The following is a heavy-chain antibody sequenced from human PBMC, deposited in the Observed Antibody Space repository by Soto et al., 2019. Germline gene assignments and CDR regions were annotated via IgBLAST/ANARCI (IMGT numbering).Heavy chain of an antibody. CDR2: IYNSGST. V-gene: IGHV3-53*02. CDR1: GFSVSSNY. Sequence: EVQLVETGGGLIQPGGSLRLSCAASGFSVSSNYMSWVRQAPGKGLEWVSLIYNSGSTFYTDSVKGRFTDSRDNSKNTLYLQMNSLRAEDTAVYYCAGGPYCGGNCYRFDYWGQGTLVTVSS. CDR3: AGGPYCGGNCYRFDY. D-gene: IGHD2-21*02. J-gene: IGHJ4*02.